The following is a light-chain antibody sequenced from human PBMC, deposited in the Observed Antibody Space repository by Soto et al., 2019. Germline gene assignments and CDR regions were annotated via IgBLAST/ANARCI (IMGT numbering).Light chain of an antibody. CDR3: QHYNHWPMYT. CDR1: QSVITN. V-gene: IGKV3-15*01. CDR2: GAS. Sequence: ELVMTQSPATLSASPGERATLSCRASQSVITNVAWYQQKPGQAPRLLIYGASTRATGIPARFSGSGSGTESTPTISSLQSEDFAFYYCQHYNHWPMYTFGQGTKVEIK. J-gene: IGKJ2*01.